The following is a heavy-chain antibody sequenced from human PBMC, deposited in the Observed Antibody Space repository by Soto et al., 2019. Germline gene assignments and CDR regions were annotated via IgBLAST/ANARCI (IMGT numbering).Heavy chain of an antibody. V-gene: IGHV5-10-1*01. Sequence: PGESLKVSCKGSGYSFTSYWISWVRQLPGKGLEWMGRIDPSDSYTNYSPSFQGHVTISADKSISTAYLQWSSLKASDTAMYYCASTSPNYDILTGYYNLWGQGTLVTVSS. CDR3: ASTSPNYDILTGYYNL. CDR1: GYSFTSYW. CDR2: IDPSDSYT. J-gene: IGHJ5*02. D-gene: IGHD3-9*01.